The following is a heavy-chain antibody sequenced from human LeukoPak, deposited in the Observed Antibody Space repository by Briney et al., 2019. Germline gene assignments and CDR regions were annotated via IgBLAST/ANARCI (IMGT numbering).Heavy chain of an antibody. Sequence: SVKVSCKASGGTFSSYAISWVRQAPGKGLEWMGGIIPIFGTANYAQKFQGRVTITADESTSTAYMELSSLRSEDTAVYYCARDNYSGSGPLDIWGQGTMVTVSS. J-gene: IGHJ3*02. D-gene: IGHD3-10*01. CDR2: IIPIFGTA. CDR1: GGTFSSYA. CDR3: ARDNYSGSGPLDI. V-gene: IGHV1-69*13.